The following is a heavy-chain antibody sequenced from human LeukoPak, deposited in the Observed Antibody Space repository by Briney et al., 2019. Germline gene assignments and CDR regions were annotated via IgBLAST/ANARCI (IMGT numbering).Heavy chain of an antibody. V-gene: IGHV3-30*18. CDR1: GFTFSSYG. CDR3: AKTGYYGSGSYVDY. J-gene: IGHJ4*02. Sequence: PGGSLRLSCAASGFTFSSYGMHWVRQAPGKGLEWVAVISYDGSNKYYADSVKGRFTISRDNSKNTLYLQMNSLRAEDTAVYYCAKTGYYGSGSYVDYWGQGTLVTVSS. CDR2: ISYDGSNK. D-gene: IGHD3-10*01.